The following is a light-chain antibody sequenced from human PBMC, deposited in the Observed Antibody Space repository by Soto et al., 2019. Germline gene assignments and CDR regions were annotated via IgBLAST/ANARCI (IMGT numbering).Light chain of an antibody. CDR3: QQYKRYSKT. J-gene: IGKJ1*01. Sequence: EIVLTQSPATLSLSPGERATLSCRASQSVSSYLAWYQQKPGQAPRLLIYDASNRATGIPARFSGSGSGTDFTLTISSLEPEDFAVYYCQQYKRYSKTFGQGTKVDIK. V-gene: IGKV3-11*01. CDR2: DAS. CDR1: QSVSSY.